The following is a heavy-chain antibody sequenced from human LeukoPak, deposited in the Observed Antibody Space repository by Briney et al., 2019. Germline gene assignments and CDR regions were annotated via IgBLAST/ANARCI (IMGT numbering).Heavy chain of an antibody. CDR2: IYTSGST. Sequence: PSETLSLTCTVSGGSISSYYRSWIRQPAGKGLEWIGRIYTSGSTNYNPSLKSRVTMSVDTSKNQFSLKLSSVTAADTAVYYCARDCSGGSCYNYYYYGMDVWGQGTTVTVSS. V-gene: IGHV4-4*07. D-gene: IGHD2-15*01. CDR3: ARDCSGGSCYNYYYYGMDV. CDR1: GGSISSYY. J-gene: IGHJ6*02.